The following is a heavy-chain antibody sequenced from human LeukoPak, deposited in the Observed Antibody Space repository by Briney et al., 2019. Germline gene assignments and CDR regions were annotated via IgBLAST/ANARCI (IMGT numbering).Heavy chain of an antibody. J-gene: IGHJ1*01. CDR3: ARAYKDRSLAGKKEFFQH. CDR1: GFTFDNYA. CDR2: ISWKSGTI. Sequence: GGSLRLSCAASGFTFDNYAMNWVRQVPGKGLEWISLISWKSGTIGYADSVKGRFTISRDNANNFLYLQMNSLRAEETALYYCARAYKDRSLAGKKEFFQHWGQGTLVTVSS. V-gene: IGHV3-9*01. D-gene: IGHD6-19*01.